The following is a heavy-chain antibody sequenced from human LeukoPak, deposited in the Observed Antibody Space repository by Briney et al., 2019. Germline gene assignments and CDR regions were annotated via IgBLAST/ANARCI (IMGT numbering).Heavy chain of an antibody. J-gene: IGHJ5*02. V-gene: IGHV4-61*01. D-gene: IGHD6-19*01. CDR1: GGSVSSGSYY. CDR2: IYYSGST. CDR3: ARDSGWYGA. Sequence: SETLSLTCTVSGGSVSSGSYYWSWIRQPPGKGLEWIGYIYYSGSTNYNPSLKSRVTISVDTSKNQFSLELSSVTAADTAVYYCARDSGWYGAWGQGTLVTVSS.